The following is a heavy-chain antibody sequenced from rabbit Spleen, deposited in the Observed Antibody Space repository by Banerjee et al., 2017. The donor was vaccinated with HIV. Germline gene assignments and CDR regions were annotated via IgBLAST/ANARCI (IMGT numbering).Heavy chain of an antibody. CDR2: IVGGSSGST. J-gene: IGHJ4*01. V-gene: IGHV1S40*01. Sequence: QSLEESGGDLVKPGASLTLTCTASGFSFSSSDYMCWVRQAPGKGLEWIACIVGGSSGSTYYASWAKGRFTISKTSSTTVTLQMASLTAADTATYFCARSTAITSVHMIAHLNLWGPGTLVTVS. CDR3: ARSTAITSVHMIAHLNL. CDR1: GFSFSSSDY. D-gene: IGHD7-1*01.